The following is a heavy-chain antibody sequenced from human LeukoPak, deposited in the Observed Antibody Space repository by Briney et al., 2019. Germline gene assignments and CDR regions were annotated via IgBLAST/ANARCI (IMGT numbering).Heavy chain of an antibody. CDR3: AKDWSLESPDYPEIPSENNWFDP. Sequence: GRSLRLSCAASGLTFSIYGMHWVRQAPGKGLEWVAVISYDGSNKYYADSVKGRFTISRDNSKNTLYLQMNSLRAEDTAVYYCAKDWSLESPDYPEIPSENNWFDPWGQGTLVTVSS. D-gene: IGHD1-1*01. V-gene: IGHV3-30*18. J-gene: IGHJ5*02. CDR2: ISYDGSNK. CDR1: GLTFSIYG.